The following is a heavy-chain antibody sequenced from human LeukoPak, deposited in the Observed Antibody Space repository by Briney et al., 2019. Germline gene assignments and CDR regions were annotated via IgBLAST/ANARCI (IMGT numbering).Heavy chain of an antibody. Sequence: SETLSLTCAVYGGSFSGYYWSWIRQPPGKGLEWIGEINHSGSTNYNPSLKSRVTISVDTSKNQFSLKLSSVTAADTAVYYCARGAARRDGYKWGQGTQVTVSS. D-gene: IGHD5-12*01. CDR3: ARGAARRDGYK. CDR1: GGSFSGYY. V-gene: IGHV4-34*01. CDR2: INHSGST. J-gene: IGHJ4*02.